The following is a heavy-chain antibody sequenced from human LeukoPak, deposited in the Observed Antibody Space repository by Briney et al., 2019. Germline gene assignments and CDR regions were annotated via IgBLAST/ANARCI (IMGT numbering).Heavy chain of an antibody. CDR3: AKEAGPGIAVAGNLFDP. D-gene: IGHD6-19*01. Sequence: GGSLRLSCVASGVTVSNNFISWVRQAPGKGLQWVSVIYTGGNPRYADSVKGRFTISRDNSKNTLYLQMNSLRAEDTAVYYCAKEAGPGIAVAGNLFDPWGQGTLVTVSS. CDR2: IYTGGNP. V-gene: IGHV3-53*01. J-gene: IGHJ5*02. CDR1: GVTVSNNF.